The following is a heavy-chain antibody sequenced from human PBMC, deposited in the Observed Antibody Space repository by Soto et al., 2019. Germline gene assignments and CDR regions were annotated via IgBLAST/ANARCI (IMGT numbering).Heavy chain of an antibody. CDR2: IYHKGNT. V-gene: IGHV4-31*03. Sequence: SETLSLTCTVSGASISSGDYYWSWIRQPPGKGLEWIGNIYHKGNTYYSPSLKSRLVIGLDTSKNQFSLSLSSVTAADTAMYYCARYRFSGNRWSKFDYWGQGTLVTVSS. CDR1: GASISSGDYY. J-gene: IGHJ4*02. CDR3: ARYRFSGNRWSKFDY. D-gene: IGHD3-16*02.